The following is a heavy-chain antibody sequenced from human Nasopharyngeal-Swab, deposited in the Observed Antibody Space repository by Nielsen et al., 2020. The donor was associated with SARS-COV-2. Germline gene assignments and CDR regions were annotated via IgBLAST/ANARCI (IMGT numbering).Heavy chain of an antibody. Sequence: SVKVSCKASGFTFTSSAVQWVRQARGQRLEWIGWIVVGSGNTNYAQKFQERVTITRDMSTSTAYMELSSLRSEDTAVYYCAASPNYYDSSGCPFDIWGQGTMVTVSS. J-gene: IGHJ3*02. CDR1: GFTFTSSA. V-gene: IGHV1-58*01. D-gene: IGHD3-22*01. CDR2: IVVGSGNT. CDR3: AASPNYYDSSGCPFDI.